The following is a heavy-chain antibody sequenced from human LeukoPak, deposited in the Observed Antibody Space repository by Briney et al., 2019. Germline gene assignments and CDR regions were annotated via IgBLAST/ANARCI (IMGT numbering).Heavy chain of an antibody. CDR3: AGGTCYYFDY. CDR1: GGSISSYSHH. Sequence: KPSETLSLTSTVSGGSISSYSHHWSWIRQPPGKGVEWNGYVYYSGSAHYNPSLKSRVTISVDTSKNQFSLKVSSVTAADTAIYYCAGGTCYYFDYWGQGTLVTVSS. J-gene: IGHJ4*02. D-gene: IGHD2-15*01. CDR2: VYYSGSA. V-gene: IGHV4-61*01.